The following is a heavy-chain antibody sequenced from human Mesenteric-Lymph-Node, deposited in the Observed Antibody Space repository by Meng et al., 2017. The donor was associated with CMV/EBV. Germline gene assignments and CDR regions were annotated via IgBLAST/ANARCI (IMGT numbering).Heavy chain of an antibody. V-gene: IGHV3-49*04. D-gene: IGHD3-22*01. CDR3: TRDRRRYYDNNGAWGAFDF. CDR1: GFTFGDYA. Sequence: GESLKISCTGSGFTFGDYAVTWVRQAPGKGLEWVGLIRSKSYSASTEYAPSVKGTFTISRDDSKSVSYLHLNSLKTEDTAVYYCTRDRRRYYDNNGAWGAFDFWGQGTMVTVSS. CDR2: IRSKSYSAST. J-gene: IGHJ3*01.